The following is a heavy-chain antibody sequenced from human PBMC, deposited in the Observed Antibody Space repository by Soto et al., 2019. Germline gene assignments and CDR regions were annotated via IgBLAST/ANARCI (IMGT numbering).Heavy chain of an antibody. CDR2: LATGGRT. D-gene: IGHD3-22*01. V-gene: IGHV3-53*05. CDR1: GFTVSDNY. Sequence: GGSLRLSCAASGFTVSDNYMSWVRQAPGKGLDWVSVLATGGRTYYADSVKGRFTISRDKSKNTLYLQMNSLRAEDTAVYYCARDYYDSSGWVLNYYYGMDVWGQGTTVTVSS. CDR3: ARDYYDSSGWVLNYYYGMDV. J-gene: IGHJ6*02.